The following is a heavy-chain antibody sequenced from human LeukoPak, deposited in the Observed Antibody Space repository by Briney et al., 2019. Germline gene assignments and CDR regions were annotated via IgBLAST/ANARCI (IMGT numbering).Heavy chain of an antibody. D-gene: IGHD6-19*01. V-gene: IGHV5-51*01. CDR1: GYSFTTYW. Sequence: GASLKISCKASGYSFTTYWIGWVRQMPGKGLEWMGIIYSGDSDTSYSPSFQGQVTISADKSISTAYLQWSSLKASDTAMYYCARHDGGIYSSGWSTQTIDYWGQGTLVTVSS. CDR2: IYSGDSDT. CDR3: ARHDGGIYSSGWSTQTIDY. J-gene: IGHJ4*02.